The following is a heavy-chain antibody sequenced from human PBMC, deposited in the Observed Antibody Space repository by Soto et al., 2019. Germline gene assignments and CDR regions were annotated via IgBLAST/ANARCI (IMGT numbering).Heavy chain of an antibody. CDR3: ARAGGYCSGGSCHDAFDI. J-gene: IGHJ3*02. CDR2: INHSGST. D-gene: IGHD2-15*01. Sequence: SETLSLTCAVYGGSFSGYYWSWIRQPPGKGLEWIGEINHSGSTNYNPSLKSRVTISVDTSKNQFSLKLSFVTAADTAVYYCARAGGYCSGGSCHDAFDIWGQGTMVTVSS. CDR1: GGSFSGYY. V-gene: IGHV4-34*01.